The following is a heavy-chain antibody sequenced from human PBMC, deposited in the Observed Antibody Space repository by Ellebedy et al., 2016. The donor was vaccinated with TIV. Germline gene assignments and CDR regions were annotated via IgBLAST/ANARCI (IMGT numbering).Heavy chain of an antibody. CDR1: GFTFNTYD. Sequence: GESLKISXAASGFTFNTYDMHWVRQAPGKGLEWVAVISYDGSHRNYADSVKGRFTISRDKSKNTVYLQMNSLRAEDTAVYYCAKDFEYFNSGSFGPFMDVWGQGTTVTVSS. CDR3: AKDFEYFNSGSFGPFMDV. CDR2: ISYDGSHR. J-gene: IGHJ6*02. D-gene: IGHD3-10*01. V-gene: IGHV3-30*18.